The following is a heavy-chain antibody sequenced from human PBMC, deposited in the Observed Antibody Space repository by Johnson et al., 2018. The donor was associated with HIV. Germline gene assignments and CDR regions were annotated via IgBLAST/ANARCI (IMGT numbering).Heavy chain of an antibody. CDR1: RFTFSSYA. CDR3: AKPPSMGADAFDI. V-gene: IGHV3-30*18. D-gene: IGHD3-16*01. J-gene: IGHJ3*02. Sequence: QVQLVESGGGVVQPGRSLRLSCAASRFTFSSYAMHWVRQAPGKGLEWVALISYDGSNQYCADSVKGPFTISRDNSNKTVYLQMNSLGPEDTAVYYCAKPPSMGADAFDIWGQGTMVTVSS. CDR2: ISYDGSNQ.